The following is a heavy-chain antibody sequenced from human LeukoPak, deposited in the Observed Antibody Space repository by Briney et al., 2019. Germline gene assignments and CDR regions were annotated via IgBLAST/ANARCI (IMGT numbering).Heavy chain of an antibody. D-gene: IGHD3-9*01. Sequence: GGSLRLSCAASGFTFSSYSMNWVRQAPGKGLEWVSSISSSSSYIYYADPVKGRFTISRDNAKNSLYLQMNSLRAEDTAVYYCARDREELRYFDWTAPDYWGQGTLVTVSS. CDR3: ARDREELRYFDWTAPDY. V-gene: IGHV3-21*01. CDR2: ISSSSSYI. CDR1: GFTFSSYS. J-gene: IGHJ4*02.